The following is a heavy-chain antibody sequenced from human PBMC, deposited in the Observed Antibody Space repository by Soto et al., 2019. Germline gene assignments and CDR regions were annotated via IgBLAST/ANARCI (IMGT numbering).Heavy chain of an antibody. D-gene: IGHD3-22*01. CDR3: ARDRDYYDSSGYSDY. J-gene: IGHJ4*02. CDR2: ISYDGSNK. Sequence: QVQLVESGGGVVQPGRSLRLSCAASGFTFSSYAMHWVRQAPGKGLEWVAVISYDGSNKYYADSVKGRFTISRDNSKNTLDLQMNSLRAEDTAVYYCARDRDYYDSSGYSDYWGQGTLVTVSS. V-gene: IGHV3-30-3*01. CDR1: GFTFSSYA.